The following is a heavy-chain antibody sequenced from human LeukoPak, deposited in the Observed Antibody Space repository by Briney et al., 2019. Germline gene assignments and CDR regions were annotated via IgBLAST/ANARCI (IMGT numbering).Heavy chain of an antibody. CDR2: VHYSGTA. CDR1: GGSISSYY. D-gene: IGHD4-17*01. V-gene: IGHV4-59*01. CDR3: ARGYGDFRVEGRYFHS. Sequence: KPSETLSLTCTVSGGSISSYYWSWVRQPPGKGLEFIGHVHYSGTANYKPSLRSRVTISIATSKQQFFLKLKSVTAADTAVYYCARGYGDFRVEGRYFHSWGQGTLVTVSS. J-gene: IGHJ4*02.